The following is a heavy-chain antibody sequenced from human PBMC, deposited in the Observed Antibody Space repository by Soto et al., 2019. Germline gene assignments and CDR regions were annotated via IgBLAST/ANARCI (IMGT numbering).Heavy chain of an antibody. CDR2: IKQDGSEK. CDR1: GFTFSSYW. Sequence: EVQLVESGGGLVQPGGSLRLSCAASGFTFSSYWMSWVRQAPGKGLEWVANIKQDGSEKDYVDSVKGRFTISRDNAKNSLYLQMNSLRAEDTAVYYCARPPSSFWTEKWFDPWGQGTLVTVSS. J-gene: IGHJ5*02. V-gene: IGHV3-7*01. D-gene: IGHD3-3*01. CDR3: ARPPSSFWTEKWFDP.